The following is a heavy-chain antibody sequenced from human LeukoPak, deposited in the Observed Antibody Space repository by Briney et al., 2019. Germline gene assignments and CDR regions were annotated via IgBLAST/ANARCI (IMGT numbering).Heavy chain of an antibody. CDR3: ARSRGSYSNYSTDWFDP. V-gene: IGHV3-21*01. D-gene: IGHD4-11*01. Sequence: GGSLRLSCAASGFIFNSYGMSWVRQAPGKGLELVSSISSSSSYIYYADSVKGRFTISRDNAKKSLYLQMNSLRAEDTAVYYCARSRGSYSNYSTDWFDPWGQGTLVTVSS. J-gene: IGHJ5*02. CDR1: GFIFNSYG. CDR2: ISSSSSYI.